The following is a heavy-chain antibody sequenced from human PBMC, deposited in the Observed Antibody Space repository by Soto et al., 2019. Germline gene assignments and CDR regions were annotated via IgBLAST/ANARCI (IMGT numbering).Heavy chain of an antibody. V-gene: IGHV4-34*01. D-gene: IGHD3-3*01. Sequence: SATMCLTCTVDDWSLSGYYWSWLRQTPGKGLEWIGEINHSGSTNYNPSLKSRVTISVGTSKNQFSLKLSSVTAADTAVYYCARGHNLITIFGVVMQRGFDPWGQGTLVTVSS. CDR3: ARGHNLITIFGVVMQRGFDP. CDR2: INHSGST. J-gene: IGHJ5*02. CDR1: DWSLSGYY.